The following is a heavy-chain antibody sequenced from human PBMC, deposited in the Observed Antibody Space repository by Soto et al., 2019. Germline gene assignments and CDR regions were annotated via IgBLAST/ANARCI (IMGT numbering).Heavy chain of an antibody. CDR3: GRDFVPGRMVRGVSAFDI. J-gene: IGHJ3*02. CDR1: GYTFISYG. Sequence: QVQLVQSGAEVKKPGASVKVSCKASGYTFISYGISWVRQAPGQGLEWMGWISAYNGNTNYAQKVQGRVTMTTDTSTSTAYMELKSLRSDDTAVYYCGRDFVPGRMVRGVSAFDIWGQGKMVTVS. V-gene: IGHV1-18*04. D-gene: IGHD3-10*01. CDR2: ISAYNGNT.